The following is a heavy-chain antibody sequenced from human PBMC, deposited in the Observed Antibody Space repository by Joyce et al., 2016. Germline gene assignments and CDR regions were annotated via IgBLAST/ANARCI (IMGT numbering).Heavy chain of an antibody. Sequence: EVQLVESGGGLVQPGESLRLSCAGSGFTFNRYGMTWVRQAPGKGLEWVSRIRSDASSILYADSVKGRFTISRDNAKNSLYLQMNSLTDEDTALYYCARDEDGDYDFDYWGQGTLVTVSS. CDR1: GFTFNRYG. CDR3: ARDEDGDYDFDY. J-gene: IGHJ4*02. CDR2: IRSDASSI. V-gene: IGHV3-48*02. D-gene: IGHD4-17*01.